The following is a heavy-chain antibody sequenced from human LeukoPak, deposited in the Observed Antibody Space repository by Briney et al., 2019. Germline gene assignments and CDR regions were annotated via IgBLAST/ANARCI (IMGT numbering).Heavy chain of an antibody. V-gene: IGHV3-23*01. Sequence: GGSLRLSCAASGFTFSSYAMSWVRQAPGKGLEWVSAISGSGGSASYADSVRGRFTISRDNSKNTLYLQMNSLRAEDTAVYYCAKGSRVVVPAATVGWFDPWGQGTLVTVSS. CDR1: GFTFSSYA. D-gene: IGHD2-2*01. J-gene: IGHJ5*02. CDR2: ISGSGGSA. CDR3: AKGSRVVVPAATVGWFDP.